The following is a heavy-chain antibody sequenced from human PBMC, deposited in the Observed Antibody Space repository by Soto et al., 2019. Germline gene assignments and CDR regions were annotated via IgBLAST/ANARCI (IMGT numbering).Heavy chain of an antibody. CDR1: GYTFYSHS. J-gene: IGHJ6*02. D-gene: IGHD5-18*01. CDR2: ISADNGNT. V-gene: IGHV1-18*01. CDR3: ARCIQQDYYYGMDV. Sequence: QAQLVQSGAEVKKPGASVKVSCKASGYTFYSHSISSVRQAPGQGLEWMGRISADNGNTKYAQKFRGRVTMTTDTSTSTVYMELRNLRSDDTAVYYCARCIQQDYYYGMDVWGRGTTVTVSS.